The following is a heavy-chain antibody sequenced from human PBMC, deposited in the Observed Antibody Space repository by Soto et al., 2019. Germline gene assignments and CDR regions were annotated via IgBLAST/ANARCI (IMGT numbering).Heavy chain of an antibody. D-gene: IGHD3-10*01. CDR1: GGSITNYY. J-gene: IGHJ6*02. CDR2: IIYDGYS. Sequence: QVQLQESGPGLVKPSETLSLTCTVSGGSITNYYCSWFRQPPGKGLEWIGYIIYDGYSAYNLSLKRRVTLSMDASKTQFSLMLESVTTTDTAVYYCARHGFGPLHGLVDVWGPGTTVIVSS. CDR3: ARHGFGPLHGLVDV. V-gene: IGHV4-59*08.